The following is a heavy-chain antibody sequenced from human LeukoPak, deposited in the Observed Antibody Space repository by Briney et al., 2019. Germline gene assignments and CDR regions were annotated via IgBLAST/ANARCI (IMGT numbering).Heavy chain of an antibody. Sequence: SETLSLTCTVSGGSISSYYWSWIRQPPGKGLEWIGYIYYSGSTNYNPSLKSRVTISVDTSKNQFSLKLSSVTAADTAVYYCARDKRWSLYSYGLGGFDHWGQGTLVTVSS. V-gene: IGHV4-59*01. D-gene: IGHD5-18*01. J-gene: IGHJ4*02. CDR1: GGSISSYY. CDR2: IYYSGST. CDR3: ARDKRWSLYSYGLGGFDH.